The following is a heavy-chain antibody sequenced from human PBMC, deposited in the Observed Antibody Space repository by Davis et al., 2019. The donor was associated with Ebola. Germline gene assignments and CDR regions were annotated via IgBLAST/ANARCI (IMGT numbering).Heavy chain of an antibody. Sequence: ASVKVSCKASGYTFTSYYMHWVRQAPGQGLEWMGIINPSGGSTSYAQKFQGRVTMTRDTSTSTVYMELSSLRSEDTAVHYCARVGSGWYYYDYWGQGTLVTVSS. CDR2: INPSGGST. J-gene: IGHJ4*02. D-gene: IGHD6-19*01. CDR3: ARVGSGWYYYDY. CDR1: GYTFTSYY. V-gene: IGHV1-46*01.